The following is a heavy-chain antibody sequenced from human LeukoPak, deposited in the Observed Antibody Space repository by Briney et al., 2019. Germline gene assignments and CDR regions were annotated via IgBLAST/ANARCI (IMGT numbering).Heavy chain of an antibody. Sequence: PGGSLRLSCAASGFSFTNAWMSWVRQAPGKVLEWVGRIKSKTDGETTDYAAPVKDRFSISRDDSKNTLYLQMTSLKTEDTAVYYCMSHGVKAYCGQGSPLIVSS. D-gene: IGHD3-3*01. J-gene: IGHJ4*01. CDR2: IKSKTDGETT. CDR3: MSHGVKAY. CDR1: GFSFTNAW. V-gene: IGHV3-15*01.